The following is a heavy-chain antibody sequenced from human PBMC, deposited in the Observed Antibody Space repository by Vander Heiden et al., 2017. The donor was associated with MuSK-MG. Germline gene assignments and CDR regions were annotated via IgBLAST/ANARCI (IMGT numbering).Heavy chain of an antibody. V-gene: IGHV1-69*08. Sequence: VQLVQSGAEVKKPGSSVKVSCKASGGTFSSYTISWVRQAPGQGLEWMGRIIPILGIANYAQKFQGRVTITADKSTSTAYMELSNLRSEDTAVYYCARERGLDAYWYFDLWGRGTLVTVSS. J-gene: IGHJ2*01. D-gene: IGHD3-16*01. CDR3: ARERGLDAYWYFDL. CDR1: GGTFSSYT. CDR2: IIPILGIA.